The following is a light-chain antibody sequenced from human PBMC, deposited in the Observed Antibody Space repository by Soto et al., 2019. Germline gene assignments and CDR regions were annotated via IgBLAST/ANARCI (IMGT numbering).Light chain of an antibody. V-gene: IGLV2-14*01. CDR3: SSYTSSSTRV. CDR1: ISDVGGYNY. Sequence: QSVLTQPSSVSGSPGRSITISCTGTISDVGGYNYVSWYQQHPGKAPKLMIYEVSNRPSGVSNRFSGSKSGNTASLTISGLQAEDEADYYCSSYTSSSTRVLGTGTKVTVL. J-gene: IGLJ1*01. CDR2: EVS.